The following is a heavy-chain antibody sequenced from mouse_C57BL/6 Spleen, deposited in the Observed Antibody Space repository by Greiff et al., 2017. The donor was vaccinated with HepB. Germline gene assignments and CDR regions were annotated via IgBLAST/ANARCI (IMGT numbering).Heavy chain of an antibody. CDR2: IHPSDSDT. Sequence: QVQLQQPGAELVKPGASVKVSCKASGYTFTSYWMHWVKQRPGQGLEWIGRIHPSDSDTNYNQKFKGKATLTVDKSSSTAYMQLSSLTSEDSAVYYCAIGLTPVVATGYFDVWGTGTTVTVSS. D-gene: IGHD1-1*01. CDR1: GYTFTSYW. V-gene: IGHV1-74*01. J-gene: IGHJ1*03. CDR3: AIGLTPVVATGYFDV.